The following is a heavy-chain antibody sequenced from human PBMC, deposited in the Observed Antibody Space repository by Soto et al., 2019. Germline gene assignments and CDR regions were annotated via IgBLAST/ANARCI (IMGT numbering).Heavy chain of an antibody. J-gene: IGHJ4*02. D-gene: IGHD3-22*01. CDR2: ISSSSSYI. CDR3: ARDIVDSSRYSTTFDY. V-gene: IGHV3-21*01. CDR1: GLPLSIYA. Sequence: GGSWELPGAPSGLPLSIYAMTGSGQAQGKGLEWVSSISSSSSYIYYADSVKGRFTISRDNAKNSLYLQMNSLRAEDTAVYYCARDIVDSSRYSTTFDYWGQGTLVTVSS.